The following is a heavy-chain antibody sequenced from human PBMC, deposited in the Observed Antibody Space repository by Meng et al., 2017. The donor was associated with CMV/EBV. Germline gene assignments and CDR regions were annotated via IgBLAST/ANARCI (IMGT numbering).Heavy chain of an antibody. V-gene: IGHV3-30-3*01. Sequence: GESLKISCAASGFTFSSYAMHWVRQAPGKGLEWVAVISYDGSNKYYADSVKGRFTISRDNSKNTLYLQMNSPRAEDTAVYYCAREMDEYSSSIHGVYYYYGMDVWGQGTTVTVSS. CDR1: GFTFSSYA. CDR2: ISYDGSNK. D-gene: IGHD6-6*01. J-gene: IGHJ6*02. CDR3: AREMDEYSSSIHGVYYYYGMDV.